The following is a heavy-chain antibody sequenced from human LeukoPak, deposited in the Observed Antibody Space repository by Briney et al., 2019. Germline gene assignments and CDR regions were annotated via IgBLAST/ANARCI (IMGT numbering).Heavy chain of an antibody. V-gene: IGHV3-13*01. J-gene: IGHJ6*02. Sequence: GGSLRLSCAASGFTFSSYDMHWIRQATGKGLEWVSAIGTAGDTYYPGSVKGRFTISRENAKNPLYLQMNSLRAGDTAVYYCARGLSITIFGVVSDGMDVWGQGTTVTVSS. CDR1: GFTFSSYD. CDR3: ARGLSITIFGVVSDGMDV. D-gene: IGHD3-3*01. CDR2: IGTAGDT.